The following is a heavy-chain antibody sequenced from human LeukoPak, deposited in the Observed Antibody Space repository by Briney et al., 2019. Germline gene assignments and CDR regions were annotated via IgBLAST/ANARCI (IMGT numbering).Heavy chain of an antibody. D-gene: IGHD6-19*01. V-gene: IGHV4-61*02. Sequence: PSETLSLTCTVSGGSISSGSYYWSWIRQPAGKGLEWIGRIYTSGSTNYNPSLKSRVTISVDTSKNQFSLKLSSVTAADTAVYYCARDDSSGWYPFDYWGQGTLVTVSS. J-gene: IGHJ4*02. CDR1: GGSISSGSYY. CDR2: IYTSGST. CDR3: ARDDSSGWYPFDY.